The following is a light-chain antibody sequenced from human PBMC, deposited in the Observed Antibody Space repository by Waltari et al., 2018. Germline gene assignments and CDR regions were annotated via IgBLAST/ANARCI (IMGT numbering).Light chain of an antibody. CDR1: QNIGTS. CDR2: GAS. V-gene: IGKV3-15*01. Sequence: EIEMTQSPASLSVSPGETAILTCRASQNIGTSLSWFQLRPGRAPRHLIYGASTRATGIPARFSASGSGTEFSLTISSLHSDDFAVYYCLQYNNWPYTFGQGTRLEIK. CDR3: LQYNNWPYT. J-gene: IGKJ2*01.